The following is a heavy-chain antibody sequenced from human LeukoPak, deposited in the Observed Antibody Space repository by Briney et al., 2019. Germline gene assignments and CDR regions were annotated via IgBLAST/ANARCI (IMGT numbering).Heavy chain of an antibody. CDR2: ISYDGSNK. CDR3: ARDLGRYGGKTEFDY. D-gene: IGHD4-23*01. Sequence: GGSLRLSCAASGFSFSSYAMHWVRQAPGKGQWWVAVISYDGSNKYYADSVKGRFTISRDNSKHTLFLQMNSLRAEDTAVFYCARDLGRYGGKTEFDYWGQGTLVTVSS. CDR1: GFSFSSYA. V-gene: IGHV3-30-3*01. J-gene: IGHJ4*02.